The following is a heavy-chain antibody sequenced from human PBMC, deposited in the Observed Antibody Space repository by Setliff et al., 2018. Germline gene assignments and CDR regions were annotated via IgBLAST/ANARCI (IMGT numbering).Heavy chain of an antibody. CDR1: GYSFTNYW. CDR2: TYPGDSDI. CDR3: ASSFDSSGYNYGYSFDI. J-gene: IGHJ3*02. V-gene: IGHV5-51*01. D-gene: IGHD3-22*01. Sequence: PGESLKISCEGSGYSFTNYWIAWVRQMPGKGLEWMGITYPGDSDIRYSPSFQGQVTFSVDKSINTAYLQWSSLEASDTAMYYCASSFDSSGYNYGYSFDIWGQGTMVTVSS.